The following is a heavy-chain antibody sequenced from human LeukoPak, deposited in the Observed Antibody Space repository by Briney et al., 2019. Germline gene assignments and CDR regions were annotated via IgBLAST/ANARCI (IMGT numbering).Heavy chain of an antibody. J-gene: IGHJ2*01. CDR3: ARESPPHWYFDL. V-gene: IGHV3-7*05. CDR2: IKEDGSEK. Sequence: GGSLRLSCEVSGFTFSRYWMSWVRQAPGKGLEWVANIKEDGSEKYHVDSVKGRFTISRDNAKNSLYLQMNTLRAEDTAVYYCARESPPHWYFDLWGRGTLVTVSS. CDR1: GFTFSRYW.